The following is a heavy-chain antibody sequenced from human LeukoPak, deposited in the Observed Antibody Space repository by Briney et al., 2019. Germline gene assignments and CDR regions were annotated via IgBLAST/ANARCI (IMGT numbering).Heavy chain of an antibody. CDR1: GFTFSSYA. V-gene: IGHV3-23*01. J-gene: IGHJ4*02. D-gene: IGHD3-16*02. CDR3: AKVAYDFVWGTYRPPFDY. CDR2: ISGSGGST. Sequence: GGSLRLSCAASGFTFSSYAMSWVRQAPGKGLEWVSAISGSGGSTYYADSVKGRFTISRDNSKNTLYLQMNSLRAEDTAVYYCAKVAYDFVWGTYRPPFDYWGQGTLVTVSS.